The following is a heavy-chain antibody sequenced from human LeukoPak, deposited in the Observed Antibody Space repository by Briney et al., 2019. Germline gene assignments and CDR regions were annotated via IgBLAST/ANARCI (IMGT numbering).Heavy chain of an antibody. V-gene: IGHV3-11*04. D-gene: IGHD3-10*01. CDR2: ISSTTGRII. J-gene: IGHJ3*01. Sequence: GRSLRLSCAASGFNFSDYYMTWIRQAPGKGLEWLSYISSTTGRIIYYADSVKGRFTISRDNTKNSLFLQMVSLRVEDTAVYYCARYYSDGFDVWGQGTVVTVSS. CDR1: GFNFSDYY. CDR3: ARYYSDGFDV.